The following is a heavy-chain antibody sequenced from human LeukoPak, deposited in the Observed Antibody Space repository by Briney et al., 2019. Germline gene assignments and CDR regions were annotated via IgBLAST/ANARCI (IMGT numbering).Heavy chain of an antibody. CDR2: IRYDGNNK. Sequence: GGSLRLSCAASGFTFSSYGMHWVRQAPGKGLEWVAFIRYDGNNKFYANSVKGRFTISRDNSKNTLYLQMNSLRAEDTAVYYCAKPPVGLVGAIQSFDYWGQGTLVTVSS. D-gene: IGHD1-26*01. J-gene: IGHJ4*02. CDR3: AKPPVGLVGAIQSFDY. V-gene: IGHV3-30*02. CDR1: GFTFSSYG.